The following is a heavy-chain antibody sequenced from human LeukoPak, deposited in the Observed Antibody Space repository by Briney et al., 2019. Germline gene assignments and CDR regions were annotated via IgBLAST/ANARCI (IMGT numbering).Heavy chain of an antibody. V-gene: IGHV3-21*01. J-gene: IGHJ4*02. CDR2: ISSSSTYI. D-gene: IGHD2-2*01. Sequence: GGSLRLSCAASGFTFSSYNMNWVRQAPGKGLEWVSFISSSSTYIYNADSVKGRFTISRDNAKNSLYLQMNSLRAEDTAVYYCARKYCSSTSCLFDYWGQGTRVTVSS. CDR1: GFTFSSYN. CDR3: ARKYCSSTSCLFDY.